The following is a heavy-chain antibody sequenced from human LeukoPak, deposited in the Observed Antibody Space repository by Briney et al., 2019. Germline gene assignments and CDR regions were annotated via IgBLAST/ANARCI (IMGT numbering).Heavy chain of an antibody. CDR2: ISNGGSI. CDR1: GFSISSYA. Sequence: GGSLRLSCAASGFSISSYALHWVRQAPGKGLQYVSGISNGGSIDYANSVKGRFTISRDNSKNTLYLQMGSLRPEDTAVYYCARDFSYGSGFDYWGQGILVTVSS. V-gene: IGHV3-64*01. J-gene: IGHJ4*02. CDR3: ARDFSYGSGFDY. D-gene: IGHD5-18*01.